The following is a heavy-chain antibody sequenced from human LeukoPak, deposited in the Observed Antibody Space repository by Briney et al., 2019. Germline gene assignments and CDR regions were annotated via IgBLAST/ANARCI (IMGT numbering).Heavy chain of an antibody. CDR1: GFIFSSYS. Sequence: GGSLRLSCAASGFIFSSYSMSWVRQAPGKGLEWVSYISSASSTIYYADSVKGRFTFSRDNAKNSLYLQMNSLRAEDTAVYYCARDQGVADYVIGYWGQGTLVTVSS. D-gene: IGHD3-16*01. V-gene: IGHV3-48*04. CDR2: ISSASSTI. CDR3: ARDQGVADYVIGY. J-gene: IGHJ4*02.